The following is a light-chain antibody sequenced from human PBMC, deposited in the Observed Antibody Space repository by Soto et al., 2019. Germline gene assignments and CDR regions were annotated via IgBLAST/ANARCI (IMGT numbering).Light chain of an antibody. CDR2: GAS. J-gene: IGKJ1*01. Sequence: EIVMTQSPATLSVSPGERATLSCRASQSVSSNLAWYQQKPGQAPRLLIYGASTRATGIPARFSGSGSGTEFTLTISSLQSEDFAVYYCEQYNPWPPTWTFGQGTTVDIK. CDR3: EQYNPWPPTWT. V-gene: IGKV3-15*01. CDR1: QSVSSN.